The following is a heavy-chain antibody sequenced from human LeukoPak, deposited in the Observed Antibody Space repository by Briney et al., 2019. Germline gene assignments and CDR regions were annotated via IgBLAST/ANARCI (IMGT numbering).Heavy chain of an antibody. CDR2: ISYDGSNK. CDR1: GFTFSSYG. Sequence: GGSLRLSCAASGFTFSSYGMHWVRQAPGKGLEWVAVISYDGSNKYYADSVKGRFTISRDNAKNTLFLQMSSLRAGDTALYYCAKELCGNPSGYWGQGTRVTVSS. V-gene: IGHV3-30*18. J-gene: IGHJ4*02. D-gene: IGHD2-21*01. CDR3: AKELCGNPSGY.